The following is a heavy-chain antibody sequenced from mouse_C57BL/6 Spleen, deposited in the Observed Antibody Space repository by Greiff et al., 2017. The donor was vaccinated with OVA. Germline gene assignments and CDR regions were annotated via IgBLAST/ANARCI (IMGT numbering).Heavy chain of an antibody. D-gene: IGHD3-2*02. V-gene: IGHV1-4*01. CDR2: INPSSGYT. CDR1: GYTFTSYT. Sequence: QVQLKESGAELARPGASVKMSCKASGYTFTSYTMHWVKQRPGQGLEWIGYINPSSGYTKYNQKFKDKATLTADKSSSTAYMQLSSLTSEDSAVYDCARGQLRPYYFDYWGQGTTLTVSS. J-gene: IGHJ2*01. CDR3: ARGQLRPYYFDY.